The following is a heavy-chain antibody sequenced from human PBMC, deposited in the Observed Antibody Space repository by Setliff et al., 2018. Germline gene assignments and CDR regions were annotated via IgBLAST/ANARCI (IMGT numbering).Heavy chain of an antibody. Sequence: HPGGSLRLSCAASGFTFSSYWMNWVRQAPGKGLEWVANIKQDGSVKNYVDSVQGRFSISRENTKNSLYLQRNSLRAEDPAVYYCARDPFGNPVFDPWGQGTLVTVSS. J-gene: IGHJ5*02. D-gene: IGHD3-10*01. CDR3: ARDPFGNPVFDP. CDR2: IKQDGSVK. V-gene: IGHV3-7*01. CDR1: GFTFSSYW.